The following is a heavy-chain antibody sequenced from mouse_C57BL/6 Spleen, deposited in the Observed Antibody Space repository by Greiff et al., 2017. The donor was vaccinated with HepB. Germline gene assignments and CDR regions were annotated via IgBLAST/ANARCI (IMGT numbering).Heavy chain of an antibody. CDR2: IDPSDSET. CDR3: AREGDGYYGAMDD. CDR1: GYTFTSYW. D-gene: IGHD2-3*01. V-gene: IGHV1-52*01. J-gene: IGHJ4*01. Sequence: VQLQQPGAELVRPGSSVKLSCKASGYTFTSYWMHWVKQRPIQGLEWIGNIDPSDSETHYNQKFKDKATLTVDKSSSTAYMQLSSLTSEDAAVYYGAREGDGYYGAMDDWGQGTSVTVSS.